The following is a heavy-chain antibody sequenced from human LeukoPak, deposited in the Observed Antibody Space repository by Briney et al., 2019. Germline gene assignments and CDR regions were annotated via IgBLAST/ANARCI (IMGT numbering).Heavy chain of an antibody. Sequence: SETLSLTCTVSGGSISSYYWSWIRQPPGKGLEWIGYIYYSGSTNYNPSLKSRVTISVDTSKNQFSLKLSSVTAADTAVYYCARAPPWEVNFDYWGQGTLVTVSS. CDR1: GGSISSYY. CDR2: IYYSGST. CDR3: ARAPPWEVNFDY. J-gene: IGHJ4*02. D-gene: IGHD1-26*01. V-gene: IGHV4-59*01.